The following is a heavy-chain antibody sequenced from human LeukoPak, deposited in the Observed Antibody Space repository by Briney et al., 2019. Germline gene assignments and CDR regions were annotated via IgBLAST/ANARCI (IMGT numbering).Heavy chain of an antibody. V-gene: IGHV1-2*02. D-gene: IGHD4/OR15-4a*01. CDR2: INPNSVAT. J-gene: IGHJ4*02. CDR1: GYTFTGYY. CDR3: ARDERYSYGDNHYPDLGF. Sequence: ASVKVSCKASGYTFTGYYLFWVRQAPGQGLEWMGWINPNSVATKYAQNFQGRVTLTSDTSIRTTYMELSSLRSDDTAVYYCARDERYSYGDNHYPDLGFWGQGTPVTVSS.